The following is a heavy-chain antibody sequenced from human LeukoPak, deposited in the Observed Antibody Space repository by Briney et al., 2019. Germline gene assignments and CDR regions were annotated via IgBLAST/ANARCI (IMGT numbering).Heavy chain of an antibody. D-gene: IGHD3-3*01. Sequence: ASVKVSCTASGYTFTSYYMHWVRQAPGQGLEWMGIINPSGGSTSYAQKFQGRVTMTRDTSTSTVYMELSSPRSEDTAVYYCARDLGDFGVVLYGMDVWGQGTTVTVSS. J-gene: IGHJ6*02. CDR2: INPSGGST. CDR3: ARDLGDFGVVLYGMDV. CDR1: GYTFTSYY. V-gene: IGHV1-46*01.